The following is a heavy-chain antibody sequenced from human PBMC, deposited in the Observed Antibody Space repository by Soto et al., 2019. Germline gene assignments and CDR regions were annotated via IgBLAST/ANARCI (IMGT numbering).Heavy chain of an antibody. CDR3: ARDPSRGSDWARYLDL. CDR2: ISSSSSTI. J-gene: IGHJ2*01. D-gene: IGHD1-26*01. V-gene: IGHV3-48*01. Sequence: GSLRLSCAASGFTFSTYSMNWARQAPGKGLEWVSYISSSSSTIFYTDSVKGRFTVSRDNAKNSLYLQMNSLRVEDTAVYYCARDPSRGSDWARYLDLWGRGTLVTVSS. CDR1: GFTFSTYS.